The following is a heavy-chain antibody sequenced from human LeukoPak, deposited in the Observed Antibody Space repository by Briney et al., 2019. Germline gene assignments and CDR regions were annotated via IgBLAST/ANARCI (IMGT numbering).Heavy chain of an antibody. Sequence: GGSLRLSCAASGFTFSSYAMSWVRRAPGKGLEWVSAISGSGGSTYYADSVKGRFTISRDNSKNTLYLQMNSLRAEDTAVYYCAKAKWIQLWLSPGAFDIWGQGTMVTVSS. V-gene: IGHV3-23*01. CDR2: ISGSGGST. D-gene: IGHD5-18*01. J-gene: IGHJ3*02. CDR3: AKAKWIQLWLSPGAFDI. CDR1: GFTFSSYA.